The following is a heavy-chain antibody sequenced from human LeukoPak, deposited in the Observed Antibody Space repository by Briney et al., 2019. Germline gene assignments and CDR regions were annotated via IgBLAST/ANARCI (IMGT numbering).Heavy chain of an antibody. D-gene: IGHD6-19*01. CDR2: IYPHGDP. Sequence: PGGSLRLSCTTSGFTFKNYAMTWVRQAPGKGLEWVSAIYPHGDPHYTDSVKGRFTISRDNSKNSLYTQMETLRAEDTALYYCARAKLEPAGTGAFDIWGPGTVVTVSS. CDR3: ARAKLEPAGTGAFDI. J-gene: IGHJ3*02. CDR1: GFTFKNYA. V-gene: IGHV3-23*01.